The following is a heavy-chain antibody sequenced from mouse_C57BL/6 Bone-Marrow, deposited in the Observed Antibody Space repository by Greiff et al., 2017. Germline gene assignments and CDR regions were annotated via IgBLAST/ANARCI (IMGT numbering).Heavy chain of an antibody. D-gene: IGHD3-2*02. Sequence: VQLQQSGPELVKPGASVKMSCKASGYTFTDYNMHWVKQSHGKSLEWIGYINPNNGGTSYNQKFKGKATLTVNKSSSTAYMELRSLTSEDSAVYYCARAKRQLRSSWFAYWGQGTLVTVSA. J-gene: IGHJ3*01. CDR1: GYTFTDYN. CDR2: INPNNGGT. CDR3: ARAKRQLRSSWFAY. V-gene: IGHV1-22*01.